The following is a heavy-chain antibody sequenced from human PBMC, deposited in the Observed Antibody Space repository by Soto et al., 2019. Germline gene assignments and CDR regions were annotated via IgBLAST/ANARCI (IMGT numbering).Heavy chain of an antibody. CDR1: GGTFSSYT. CDR3: AGPVRGIQGDFDY. J-gene: IGHJ4*02. D-gene: IGHD3-10*01. CDR2: IIPILGIA. V-gene: IGHV1-69*02. Sequence: ASVKVSCKASGGTFSSYTISWVRQAPGQGLEWMGRIIPILGIANYAQKFQGRVTITADKSTSTAYMELSSLRSEDTAVYYCAGPVRGIQGDFDYWGQGTLVTVSS.